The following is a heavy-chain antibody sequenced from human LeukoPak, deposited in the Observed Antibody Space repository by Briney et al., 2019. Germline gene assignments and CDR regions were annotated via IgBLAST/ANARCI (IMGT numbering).Heavy chain of an antibody. D-gene: IGHD2-21*02. CDR2: INSDGSST. CDR1: GFTFSSYS. V-gene: IGHV3-74*01. CDR3: ARERVVVTAIEDCYYGMDV. Sequence: QTGGSLRLSCAASGFTFSSYSMNWVRQAPGKGLVWVSRINSDGSSTSYADSVKGRFTISRDNAKNTLYLQMNSLRAEDTAVYYCARERVVVTAIEDCYYGMDVWGQGTTVTVSS. J-gene: IGHJ6*02.